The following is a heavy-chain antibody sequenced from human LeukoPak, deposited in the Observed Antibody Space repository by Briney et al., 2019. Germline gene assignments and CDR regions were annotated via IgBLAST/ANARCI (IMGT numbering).Heavy chain of an antibody. Sequence: ASVKVSCKASGYSFTGYYMHWVRQAPGQGLEWMGWINPNSGDTKYAQKFQGRVTMTRDTSISTAYMELTRLRSDGTAVYYCARGGLRVMVYRLYYMDVWGKGTTVTVSS. D-gene: IGHD2-8*01. V-gene: IGHV1-2*02. CDR3: ARGGLRVMVYRLYYMDV. CDR2: INPNSGDT. J-gene: IGHJ6*03. CDR1: GYSFTGYY.